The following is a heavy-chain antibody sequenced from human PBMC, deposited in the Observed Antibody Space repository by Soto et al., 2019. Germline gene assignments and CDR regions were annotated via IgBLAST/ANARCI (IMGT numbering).Heavy chain of an antibody. CDR2: IWYDGSNK. D-gene: IGHD6-6*01. Sequence: GGSLRLSCAASGFTFSSYGMHWVRQAPGKGLEWVAVIWYDGSNKYYADSVKGRFTISRDNSKNTLYLQMNSLRAEDTAVYYCARVNSSSSTYYYMDVWGKGTTVTVSS. CDR3: ARVNSSSSTYYYMDV. V-gene: IGHV3-33*01. CDR1: GFTFSSYG. J-gene: IGHJ6*03.